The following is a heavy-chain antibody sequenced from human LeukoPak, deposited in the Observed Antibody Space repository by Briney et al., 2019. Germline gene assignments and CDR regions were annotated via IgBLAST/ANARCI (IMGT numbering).Heavy chain of an antibody. CDR2: FDPEDGET. Sequence: ASVKVSCKVSGYTLTELSMHWVRQAPGKGLEWMGGFDPEDGETIYAQKFQGRVTMTADTSTSTAYMELRSLRSDDTAVYYCARDYYGSGRPIYYYYMDVWGKGTTVTVSS. CDR3: ARDYYGSGRPIYYYYMDV. J-gene: IGHJ6*03. CDR1: GYTLTELS. V-gene: IGHV1-24*01. D-gene: IGHD3-10*01.